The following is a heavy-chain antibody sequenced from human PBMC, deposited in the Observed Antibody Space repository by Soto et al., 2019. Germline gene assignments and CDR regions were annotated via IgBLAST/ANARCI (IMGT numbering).Heavy chain of an antibody. CDR2: INPNSGAS. CDR1: GYTFTGYY. Sequence: QVQLVQSGAEVEKPGASVRVSCKASGYTFTGYYIHRVRQAPGQGLEWMGWINPNSGASKDAQKFQGRISMTRDTSISTAYMELSSLRSDDTAVYYCARVMTTVTTGELDPWGQGTLVTVSS. V-gene: IGHV1-2*02. CDR3: ARVMTTVTTGELDP. D-gene: IGHD4-17*01. J-gene: IGHJ5*02.